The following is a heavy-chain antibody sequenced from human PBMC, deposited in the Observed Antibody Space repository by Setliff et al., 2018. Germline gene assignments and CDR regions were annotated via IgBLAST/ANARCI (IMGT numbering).Heavy chain of an antibody. V-gene: IGHV4-34*01. CDR1: GGSFSGYY. D-gene: IGHD6-19*01. CDR3: ARGYGYSSGWYRVYFDY. J-gene: IGHJ4*02. CDR2: INHSGST. Sequence: PSETLSLTCAVYGGSFSGYYWSWIRQPPGKGLEWIGEINHSGSTNYNPSLKSRVTISVDTSKNQSSLKLSSVTAADTAVYYCARGYGYSSGWYRVYFDYWGQGTLVTVSS.